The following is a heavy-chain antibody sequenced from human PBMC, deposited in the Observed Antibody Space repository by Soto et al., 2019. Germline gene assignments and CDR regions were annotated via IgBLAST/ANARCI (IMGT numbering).Heavy chain of an antibody. J-gene: IGHJ6*02. V-gene: IGHV1-8*02. Sequence: ASVKVSCKASGYTFTSYGISWVRQATGQGLEWMGWMNPNSGNTGYAQKFQGRVTMTRNTSISTAYMELSSLRSEDTAVYYCARGINVVVPAAPQLFLWDVWVQGTTFTLSS. CDR2: MNPNSGNT. CDR3: ARGINVVVPAAPQLFLWDV. CDR1: GYTFTSYG. D-gene: IGHD2-2*01.